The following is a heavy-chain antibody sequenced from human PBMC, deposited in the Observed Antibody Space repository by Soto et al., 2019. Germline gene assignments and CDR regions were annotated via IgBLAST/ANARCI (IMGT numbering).Heavy chain of an antibody. Sequence: PGGSLRLSCAASGFTISSNAMYWVSQAPGKGLGWVSGISDRGDTTHYADSVKGRFTISRDTSKNTLYLQLNTLRADDTAVYYCAKDVAAAGLIYYYYYGMDVWGQGTTVTVSS. J-gene: IGHJ6*02. CDR1: GFTISSNA. CDR2: ISDRGDTT. V-gene: IGHV3-23*01. D-gene: IGHD6-13*01. CDR3: AKDVAAAGLIYYYYYGMDV.